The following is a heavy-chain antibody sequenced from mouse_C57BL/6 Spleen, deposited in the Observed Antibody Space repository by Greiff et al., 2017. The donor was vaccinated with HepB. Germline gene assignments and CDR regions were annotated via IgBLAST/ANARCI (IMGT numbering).Heavy chain of an antibody. D-gene: IGHD1-1*01. V-gene: IGHV1-15*01. CDR3: TPITTVVRYFDY. CDR1: GYTFTDYE. CDR2: IDPETGGT. Sequence: QVHVKQSGAELVRPGASVTLSCKASGYTFTDYEMHWVKQTPVHGLEWIGAIDPETGGTAYNQKFKGKAILTADKSSSTAYMELRSLTSEDSAVYYCTPITTVVRYFDYWGQGTTLTVSS. J-gene: IGHJ2*01.